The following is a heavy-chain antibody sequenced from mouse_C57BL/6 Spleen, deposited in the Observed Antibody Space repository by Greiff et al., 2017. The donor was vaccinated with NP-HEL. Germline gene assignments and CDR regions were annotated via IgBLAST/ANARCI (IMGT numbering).Heavy chain of an antibody. D-gene: IGHD4-1*01. V-gene: IGHV3-6*01. CDR1: GYSITSGYY. CDR2: ISYDGSN. CDR3: ARRTGTGAMDY. J-gene: IGHJ4*01. Sequence: EVKVEESGPGLVKPSQSLSLTCSVTGYSITSGYYWNWIRQFPGNKLEWMGYISYDGSNNYNPSLKNRISITRDTSKNQFFLKLNSVTTEDTATYYCARRTGTGAMDYWGQGTSVTVSS.